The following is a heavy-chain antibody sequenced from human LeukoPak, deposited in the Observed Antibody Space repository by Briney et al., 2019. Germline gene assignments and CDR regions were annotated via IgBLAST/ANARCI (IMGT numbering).Heavy chain of an antibody. CDR3: ARVAYCSSTSCYPYFDY. J-gene: IGHJ4*02. D-gene: IGHD2-2*01. CDR1: GGSISSGGYY. Sequence: PSQTLSLTCNVSGGSISSGGYYWSWIRQHPGKGLEWIGEINHTGSTNYNPSLKSRVTISVDTSKNQFSLKLSSVTAADTAVYYCARVAYCSSTSCYPYFDYWGQGTLVTVSS. CDR2: INHTGST. V-gene: IGHV4-31*03.